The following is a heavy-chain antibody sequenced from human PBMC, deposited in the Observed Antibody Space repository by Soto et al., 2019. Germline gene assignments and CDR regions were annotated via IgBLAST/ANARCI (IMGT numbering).Heavy chain of an antibody. CDR2: IYYSGST. CDR1: GGSISSGDYY. J-gene: IGHJ5*02. CDR3: ARDSYYYDSSGQYNWFDP. D-gene: IGHD3-22*01. V-gene: IGHV4-30-4*01. Sequence: PSETLSLTCTVSGGSISSGDYYWSCIRQPPGNGLELIGYIYYSGSTYYNPSLKSRVTISVDTSKNQFSLKLSSVTAAGTAVYYCARDSYYYDSSGQYNWFDPWGQGTLVTVSS.